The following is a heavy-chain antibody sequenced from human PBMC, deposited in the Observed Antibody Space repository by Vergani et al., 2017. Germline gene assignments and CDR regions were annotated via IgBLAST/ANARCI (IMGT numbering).Heavy chain of an antibody. CDR2: ISYDGSNK. J-gene: IGHJ3*02. CDR1: GFTFSSYA. D-gene: IGHD3-10*01. CDR3: ARAFMVRGVIITNDAFDI. V-gene: IGHV3-30-3*01. Sequence: QVQLVESGGGVVQPGRSLRLSCAASGFTFSSYAMHWVRQAPGKGLEWVAVISYDGSNKYYADSVTGRFTISRDNSKNTLYLQMNSLRAEDTAVYYCARAFMVRGVIITNDAFDIWGQGTMVTVSS.